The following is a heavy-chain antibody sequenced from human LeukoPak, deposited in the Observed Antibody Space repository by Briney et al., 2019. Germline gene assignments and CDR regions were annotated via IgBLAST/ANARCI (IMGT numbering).Heavy chain of an antibody. V-gene: IGHV3-33*08. CDR1: EFTFSGYW. Sequence: GGSLRLSCAASEFTFSGYWMNWVCQAPGKGLEWVAVIWYDGSNKYYADSVKGRFTISRDNSKNTLYLQMNSLRAEDTAVYYCARDQMLDWNYSAFDIWGQGTMVTVSS. CDR3: ARDQMLDWNYSAFDI. J-gene: IGHJ3*02. D-gene: IGHD1-7*01. CDR2: IWYDGSNK.